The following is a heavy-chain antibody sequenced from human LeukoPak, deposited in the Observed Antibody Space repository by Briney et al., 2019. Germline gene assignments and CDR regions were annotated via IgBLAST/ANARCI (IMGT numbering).Heavy chain of an antibody. CDR2: ISWNSGSI. J-gene: IGHJ4*02. V-gene: IGHV3-9*01. CDR1: GFTFDDYA. Sequence: PGRSLRLSCAASGFTFDDYAMHWVRQAPGKGLEWVSGISWNSGSIGYADSVKGRFTISRDNAKNSLYLRMNSLRAEDTALYYCAKSTYGSGSYLDYWGQGTLVTVSS. CDR3: AKSTYGSGSYLDY. D-gene: IGHD3-10*01.